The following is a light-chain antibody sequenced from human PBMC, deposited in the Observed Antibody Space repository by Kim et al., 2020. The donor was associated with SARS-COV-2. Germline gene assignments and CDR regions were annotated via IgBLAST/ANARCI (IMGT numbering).Light chain of an antibody. CDR3: QQYNSYSYT. Sequence: DIQMTQSPSTLSASVADRITITCRASQSISSWLAWYQQKPGKAPKLLLYKASSLESGVPSRFSGSGSGTEFTLTSSSLQPDDFATYCCQQYNSYSYTFGQGTKLEI. CDR1: QSISSW. J-gene: IGKJ2*01. V-gene: IGKV1-5*03. CDR2: KAS.